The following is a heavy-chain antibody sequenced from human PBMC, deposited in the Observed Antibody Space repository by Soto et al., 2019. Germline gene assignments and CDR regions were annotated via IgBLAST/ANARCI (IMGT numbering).Heavy chain of an antibody. CDR3: GPRPATVTGDWVDY. CDR1: GFTFSDHY. CDR2: ARNKAKGYTT. D-gene: IGHD5-12*01. V-gene: IGHV3-72*01. Sequence: EVQLVESGGGLVQPGGSLRLSCAASGFTFSDHYMDWVRQAPGKGLEWVGRARNKAKGYTTDYAASVRGRFTISRDDSMNSLYLQMNSLKTEDTAVYYCGPRPATVTGDWVDYWGQGALVTVSS. J-gene: IGHJ4*02.